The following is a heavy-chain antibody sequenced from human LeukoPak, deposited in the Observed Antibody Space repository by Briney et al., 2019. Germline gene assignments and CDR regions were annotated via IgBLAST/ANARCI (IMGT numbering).Heavy chain of an antibody. CDR2: ISGSGGST. CDR1: GFPFSSYV. V-gene: IGHV3-23*01. CDR3: AKDRRLGIVVVVATFGMDV. D-gene: IGHD2-15*01. J-gene: IGHJ6*02. Sequence: GGSLRLSCAASGFPFSSYVMSWVRQAPGKGLEWVSAISGSGGSTYYADSVKGRFTISRDNSKNTLYLQMNSLRAEDTAVYYCAKDRRLGIVVVVATFGMDVWGQGTTVTVSS.